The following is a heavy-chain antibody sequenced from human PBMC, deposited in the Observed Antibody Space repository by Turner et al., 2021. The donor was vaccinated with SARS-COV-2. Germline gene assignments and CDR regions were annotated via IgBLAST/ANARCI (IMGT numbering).Heavy chain of an antibody. D-gene: IGHD4-4*01. Sequence: QVQLQQWGAGLLKPSETLSLTCGVYGGSFSGYLWSWVRQPPGKGPEWIGEINHRGTTNSNPSLKSRVTISVDTSKNQFSLNVTSVTPADTAVYYCARVVGMAASTRPNSGDSNAHRWFDFWGQGTLVTVSS. CDR1: GGSFSGYL. CDR2: INHRGTT. J-gene: IGHJ5*01. V-gene: IGHV4-34*01. CDR3: ARVVGMAASTRPNSGDSNAHRWFDF.